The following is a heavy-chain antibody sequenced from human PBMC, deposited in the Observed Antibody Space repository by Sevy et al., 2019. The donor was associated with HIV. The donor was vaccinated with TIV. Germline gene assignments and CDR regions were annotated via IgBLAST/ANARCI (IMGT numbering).Heavy chain of an antibody. Sequence: ASVKVSCKASGGTFSSYGISWVRQAPGQGLEWMGGIIPLLGTVNYAQKFQGRVTITAEESTKTAYMELSSLRSEDTAVYYCARGGGNGWYYFDYWGQETLVTVSS. CDR3: ARGGGNGWYYFDY. CDR2: IIPLLGTV. V-gene: IGHV1-69*13. D-gene: IGHD6-19*01. J-gene: IGHJ4*02. CDR1: GGTFSSYG.